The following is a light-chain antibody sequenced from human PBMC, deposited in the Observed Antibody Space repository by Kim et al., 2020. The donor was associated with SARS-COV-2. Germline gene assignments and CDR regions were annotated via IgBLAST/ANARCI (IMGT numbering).Light chain of an antibody. CDR3: SSYAGSNNFVV. CDR2: EVT. CDR1: RSDVGGYNY. J-gene: IGLJ2*01. V-gene: IGLV2-8*01. Sequence: QSVPISCTGTRSDVGGYNYVSWYQQYPGKAPKLMIYEVTKRPSGVPDRFSGSKSGNTASLTVSGLQAEDEADYYCSSYAGSNNFVVFGGGTQLTVL.